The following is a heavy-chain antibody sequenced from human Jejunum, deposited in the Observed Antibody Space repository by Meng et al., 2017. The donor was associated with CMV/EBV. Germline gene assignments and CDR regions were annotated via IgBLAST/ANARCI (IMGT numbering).Heavy chain of an antibody. CDR1: GFTFSNAW. V-gene: IGHV3-15*01. Sequence: LRLSCVASGFTFSNAWMSWVRQAPGKGLEWVARIKSKTHGETTDYAAPEKARFTISRDDSKNTVYLQMNSLTAEDTAMYYCTSIGDYWGQGTLVTVSS. J-gene: IGHJ4*02. CDR2: IKSKTHGETT. CDR3: TSIGDY.